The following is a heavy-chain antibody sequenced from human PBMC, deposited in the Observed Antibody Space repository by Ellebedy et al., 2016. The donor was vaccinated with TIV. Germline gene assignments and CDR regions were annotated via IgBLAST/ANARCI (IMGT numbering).Heavy chain of an antibody. J-gene: IGHJ4*02. CDR3: ARGWGNYFDY. CDR2: ISYDGSNK. CDR1: GFTFSSYP. D-gene: IGHD3-16*01. V-gene: IGHV3-30*04. Sequence: GGSLRLSXAASGFTFSSYPMHWVRQAPGKGLEWVAVISYDGSNKYYADSVKGRFTFSRDNSKNTLYLQMNSLGPDDTALYYCARGWGNYFDYWGQGTLVTVSS.